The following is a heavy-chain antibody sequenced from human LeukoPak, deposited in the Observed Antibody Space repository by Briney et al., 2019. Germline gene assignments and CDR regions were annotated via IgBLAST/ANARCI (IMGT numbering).Heavy chain of an antibody. CDR2: IKQDGSEK. CDR1: GFPFSSYW. V-gene: IGHV3-7*01. CDR3: GRAMDV. Sequence: PGGSLRLSCAASGFPFSSYWMHWVRQAPGKGLEWVANIKQDGSEKYYVDSVKGRFTISRDNAKNSLYLQMNSPRAEDTAVYYCGRAMDVWGQGTTVTVS. J-gene: IGHJ6*02.